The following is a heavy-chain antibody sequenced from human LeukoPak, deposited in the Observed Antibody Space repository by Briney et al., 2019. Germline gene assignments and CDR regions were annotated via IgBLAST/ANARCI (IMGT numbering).Heavy chain of an antibody. CDR2: IKRDGSEK. J-gene: IGHJ5*01. Sequence: GGSLRLSCAASGFTFSKHYMIWVRQTPGKGLEWVANIKRDGSEKYYVDSVEGRFTISRDNAQNSLSLQMNSLRVEDTAVYYCARGALSGFATFWVDSWGQGTLVIVSS. CDR1: GFTFSKHY. CDR3: ARGALSGFATFWVDS. D-gene: IGHD2/OR15-2a*01. V-gene: IGHV3-7*01.